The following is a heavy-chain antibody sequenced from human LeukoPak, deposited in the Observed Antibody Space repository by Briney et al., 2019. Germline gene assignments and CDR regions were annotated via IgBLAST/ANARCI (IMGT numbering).Heavy chain of an antibody. CDR1: GYTLSGYF. Sequence: ASVKVSCKASGYTLSGYFMQWVRQAPGQGPEWMGWINPKNGGTNYAQKFQGRVTLTRDTSISTAYMELSGLRSDDTAVYYCARTYEKMATMWAFHYWGQGTLVTVSS. V-gene: IGHV1-2*02. CDR3: ARTYEKMATMWAFHY. D-gene: IGHD5-24*01. J-gene: IGHJ4*02. CDR2: INPKNGGT.